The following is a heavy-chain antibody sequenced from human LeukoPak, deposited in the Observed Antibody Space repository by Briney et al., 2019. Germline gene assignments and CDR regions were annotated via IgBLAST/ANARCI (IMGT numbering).Heavy chain of an antibody. CDR1: GRSISSYY. Sequence: PAETLSLTCTVSGRSISSYYWSRIRQPPGEGREWIGYIYYSGNTNYNPSLKSRVTISVDTSKNQFSLKLSSVTAADTAVYYCARVLYDSSGYYEVDAFDIWGQGTMVTVSS. CDR3: ARVLYDSSGYYEVDAFDI. D-gene: IGHD3-22*01. CDR2: IYYSGNT. V-gene: IGHV4-59*01. J-gene: IGHJ3*02.